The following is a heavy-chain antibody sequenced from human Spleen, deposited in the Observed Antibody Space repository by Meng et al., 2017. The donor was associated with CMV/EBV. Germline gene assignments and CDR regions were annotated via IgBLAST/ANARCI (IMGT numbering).Heavy chain of an antibody. Sequence: GGSLRLSCAASGFTFNTYWMHWVRQAPGKGLEWVSRISGDGRSTNHADSVKGRFTTSKDNAKNTLYLQMNSLRVEDTAVYYCVPTSTSGTDYWGQGTPVTVSS. CDR3: VPTSTSGTDY. CDR2: ISGDGRST. J-gene: IGHJ4*02. V-gene: IGHV3-74*01. CDR1: GFTFNTYW. D-gene: IGHD1-1*01.